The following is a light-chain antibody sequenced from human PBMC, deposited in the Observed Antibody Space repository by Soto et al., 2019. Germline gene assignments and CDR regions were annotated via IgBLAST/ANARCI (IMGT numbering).Light chain of an antibody. CDR1: QGISTY. Sequence: IQMTQSPSSLSASVGDRVTITCQASQGISTYLAWYQQKPGNAPKLLIYAASTLQSGVPSRFSGSGSGTDFTLTISCLQSEDFATYYCQQYYSYPQTFGQGTKVDIK. J-gene: IGKJ1*01. V-gene: IGKV1-8*01. CDR2: AAS. CDR3: QQYYSYPQT.